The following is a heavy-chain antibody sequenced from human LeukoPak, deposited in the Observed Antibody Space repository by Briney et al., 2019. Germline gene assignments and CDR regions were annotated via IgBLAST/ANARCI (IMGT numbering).Heavy chain of an antibody. CDR3: ARVLVELSTRIFDY. V-gene: IGHV3-7*05. CDR2: IKQDGSEK. Sequence: PGGSLRLSCAASGFTFSSYWMSWVRQAPGKGLERVANIKQDGSEKYYVDSVKGRFTISRDNAKNSLYLQMNSLRAEDTAVYYCARVLVELSTRIFDYWGQGTLVTVSS. J-gene: IGHJ4*02. CDR1: GFTFSSYW. D-gene: IGHD3-16*02.